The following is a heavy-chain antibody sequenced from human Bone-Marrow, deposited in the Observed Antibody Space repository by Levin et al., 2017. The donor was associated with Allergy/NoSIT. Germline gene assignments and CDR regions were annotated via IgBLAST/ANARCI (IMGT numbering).Heavy chain of an antibody. D-gene: IGHD6-19*01. Sequence: SETLSLTCSVSGGSISSNYWSWIRQPPGKGLEYIGYISDSGSTNYNPSLKSRVTISVDSSKHQFSLKLNSVTAADTAVYYCTRAAGIAVAALFEDWYFDLWGRGTLVTVSS. CDR3: TRAAGIAVAALFEDWYFDL. CDR2: ISDSGST. V-gene: IGHV4-59*01. CDR1: GGSISSNY. J-gene: IGHJ2*01.